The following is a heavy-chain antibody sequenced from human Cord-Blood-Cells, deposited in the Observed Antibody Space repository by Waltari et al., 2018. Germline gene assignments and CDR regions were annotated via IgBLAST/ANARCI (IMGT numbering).Heavy chain of an antibody. J-gene: IGHJ6*03. CDR1: GFTFSSYG. Sequence: QVQLVESGGGVVQPGRSLRLSCAASGFTFSSYGMHWVRQAPGKGLEWVAVISYDGSNKYYADSVKGRFTISRDNSKSTLYLQMNSLRAEDTAVYYCAKTQGRFYYYYMDVWGKGTTVTVSS. CDR2: ISYDGSNK. CDR3: AKTQGRFYYYYMDV. V-gene: IGHV3-30*18. D-gene: IGHD3-16*01.